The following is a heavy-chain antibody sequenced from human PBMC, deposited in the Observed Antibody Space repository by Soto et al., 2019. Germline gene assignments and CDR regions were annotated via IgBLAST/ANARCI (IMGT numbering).Heavy chain of an antibody. CDR2: TRHDGSNT. J-gene: IGHJ6*02. D-gene: IGHD3-22*01. V-gene: IGHV3-30*02. Sequence: GGSLRLSCAASGFTFSGYGMHWVRQAPGKGLEWVAITRHDGSNTYYADSVRGRFTISRDNSKNTLYLQMNSLRAEDTAVYYCASKSSGYYDYYYYGMDVWGQGTTVTVSS. CDR1: GFTFSGYG. CDR3: ASKSSGYYDYYYYGMDV.